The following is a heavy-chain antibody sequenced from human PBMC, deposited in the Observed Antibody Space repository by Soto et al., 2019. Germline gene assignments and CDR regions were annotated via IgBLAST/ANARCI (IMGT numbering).Heavy chain of an antibody. D-gene: IGHD3-10*01. CDR1: GFTFSSYA. Sequence: GGSLRLSCAASGFTFSSYAMSWVRQAPGKGLEWVSAISGSGGSTYYADSVKGRFTISRDNSKNTLYLQMNSLRDEDTAVYYCAREILDYYGSPHGWGQGTLVTVSS. J-gene: IGHJ4*02. V-gene: IGHV3-23*01. CDR2: ISGSGGST. CDR3: AREILDYYGSPHG.